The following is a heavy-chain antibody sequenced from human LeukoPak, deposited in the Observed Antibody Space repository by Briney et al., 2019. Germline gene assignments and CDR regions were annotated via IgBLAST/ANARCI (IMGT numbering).Heavy chain of an antibody. CDR3: ARHDTGGTDAFDI. V-gene: IGHV4-38-2*02. J-gene: IGHJ3*02. D-gene: IGHD4-23*01. Sequence: PSETLSLTCSVSGYSISDGSYWGWIRHPPGKGLEWIGSIFHSCTTYYDPSLKSRVTISVDTSKNQFSLRLDSVTAAYTAVYYCARHDTGGTDAFDIWGQGTLVIVSS. CDR2: IFHSCTT. CDR1: GYSISDGSY.